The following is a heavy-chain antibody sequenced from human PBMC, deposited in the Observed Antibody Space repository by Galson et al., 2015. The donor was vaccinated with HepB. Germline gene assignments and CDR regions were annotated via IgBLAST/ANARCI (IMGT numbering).Heavy chain of an antibody. J-gene: IGHJ4*02. V-gene: IGHV3-21*01. CDR2: ISSSSSYI. CDR3: ARGRGAAAAFRPLDY. D-gene: IGHD6-13*01. Sequence: TLRLSCAASGFTFSSYSMNWVRQAPGKGLEWVSSISSSSSYIYYADSVKGRFTISGDNAKNSLYLQMNSLRAEDTAVYYCARGRGAAAAFRPLDYWGQGTLVTVSS. CDR1: GFTFSSYS.